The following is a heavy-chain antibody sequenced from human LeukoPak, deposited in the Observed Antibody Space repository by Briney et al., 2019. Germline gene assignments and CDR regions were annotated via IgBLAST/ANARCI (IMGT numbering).Heavy chain of an antibody. Sequence: SETLSLTCTVSGGSISSSSYYWGWIRQPPGKGLEWIGSIYYSGSTYYNPSLESRVTISVDTSKNQFSLKLSSVTAADTAVYYCAKHDYGDFGPFGYFDYWGQGTLVTVSS. CDR1: GGSISSSSYY. CDR2: IYYSGST. D-gene: IGHD4-17*01. J-gene: IGHJ4*02. V-gene: IGHV4-39*07. CDR3: AKHDYGDFGPFGYFDY.